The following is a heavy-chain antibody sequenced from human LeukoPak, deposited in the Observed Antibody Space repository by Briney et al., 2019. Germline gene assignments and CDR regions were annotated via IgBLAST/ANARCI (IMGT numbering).Heavy chain of an antibody. J-gene: IGHJ5*02. CDR2: IYYSGST. V-gene: IGHV4-59*01. CDR1: GGSINSYY. D-gene: IGHD6-13*01. Sequence: SETLSLTCTVSGGSINSYYWSWIRQPPGKGLEWIGYIYYSGSTNYNPSLKSRVTISVDTSKNQFSLKLSSVTAADTAVYYCAREDYSSSWYGGWFDPWGQGTLVTVSS. CDR3: AREDYSSSWYGGWFDP.